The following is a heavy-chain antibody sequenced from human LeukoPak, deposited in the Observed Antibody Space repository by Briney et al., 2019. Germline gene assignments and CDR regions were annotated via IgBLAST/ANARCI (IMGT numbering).Heavy chain of an antibody. CDR2: ISSDGSKK. Sequence: PGGSLRLSCAASGFTFSSYVMHWVRQAPGKGLEWVALISSDGSKKDYADSVKGRFTVSRDNSRNTLYLQMNSLTTEDTAMYYCAKVGYSSSSGDYWGQGTLVTVSS. D-gene: IGHD6-6*01. V-gene: IGHV3-30*01. CDR3: AKVGYSSSSGDY. J-gene: IGHJ4*02. CDR1: GFTFSSYV.